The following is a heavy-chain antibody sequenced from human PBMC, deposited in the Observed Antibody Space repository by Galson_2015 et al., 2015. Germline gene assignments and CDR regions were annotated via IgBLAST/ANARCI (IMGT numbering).Heavy chain of an antibody. J-gene: IGHJ6*03. V-gene: IGHV3-23*01. CDR1: GFTFSSYA. Sequence: SLRLSCAASGFTFSSYAMSRLRQAPGKGLEWVSAISGSGGGTYYADSVKGRFTISRDNSKNTLYLQMSSLRAEDTAVYYCANSGSGSGLYYYYMDVWGKGTTVTVSS. CDR3: ANSGSGSGLYYYYMDV. CDR2: ISGSGGGT. D-gene: IGHD3-10*01.